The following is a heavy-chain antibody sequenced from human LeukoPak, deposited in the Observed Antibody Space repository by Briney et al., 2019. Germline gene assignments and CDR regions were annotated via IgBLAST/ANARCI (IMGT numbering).Heavy chain of an antibody. CDR1: GFTFSTYD. J-gene: IGHJ4*02. CDR2: IGVSFDA. D-gene: IGHD4-23*01. CDR3: VARKRVYGGRSSGDDY. Sequence: GGSLRLSCAASGFTFSTYDMHWVRQAPGKGLEWVSGIGVSFDAYYPGSVKGRFTISRDNDKKSFFLEMSNLGAGDTALYFCVARKRVYGGRSSGDDYWGQGTLVTTSS. V-gene: IGHV3-13*04.